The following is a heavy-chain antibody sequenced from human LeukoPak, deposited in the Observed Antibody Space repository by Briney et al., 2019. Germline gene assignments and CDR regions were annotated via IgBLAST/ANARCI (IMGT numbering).Heavy chain of an antibody. V-gene: IGHV3-30*18. Sequence: GGSLRLSRAASGFTFSSYGMHWVRQAPSKGLEWVAVISYDGSNKYYADSVKGRFTISRDNSKSTLYLQMNSLRAEDTAVYYCAKAQDGDYVDYWGQGTLVTVSS. CDR1: GFTFSSYG. CDR2: ISYDGSNK. D-gene: IGHD4-17*01. J-gene: IGHJ4*02. CDR3: AKAQDGDYVDY.